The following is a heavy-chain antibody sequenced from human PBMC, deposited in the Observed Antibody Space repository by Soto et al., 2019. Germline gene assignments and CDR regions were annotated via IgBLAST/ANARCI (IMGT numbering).Heavy chain of an antibody. CDR2: ISDSGDNT. CDR1: GFTFSNYA. V-gene: IGHV3-23*01. D-gene: IGHD5-12*01. CDR3: AKGGVAVTTRYFDL. J-gene: IGHJ2*01. Sequence: GGSLRLSCAASGFTFSNYAMSWVRQAPGKGLEWVSRISDSGDNTYYADSVKGRFTISRDNSKNTLYVQMNSLRAEDTAVYYCAKGGVAVTTRYFDLWGRGTLVTVYS.